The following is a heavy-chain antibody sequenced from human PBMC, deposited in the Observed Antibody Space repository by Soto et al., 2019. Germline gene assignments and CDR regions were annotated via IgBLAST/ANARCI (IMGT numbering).Heavy chain of an antibody. CDR1: GGSISSSTYY. D-gene: IGHD6-13*01. Sequence: SETLSLTCTVSGGSISSSTYYWGWIRQSPGKGLEWIGSIYHSGHTYYNPSFKSRVTVSVDTSRNQFSLKLSSAAAPDTAVYYCANHGSWTYPFDYWGQGALVTVSS. CDR2: IYHSGHT. J-gene: IGHJ4*02. V-gene: IGHV4-39*01. CDR3: ANHGSWTYPFDY.